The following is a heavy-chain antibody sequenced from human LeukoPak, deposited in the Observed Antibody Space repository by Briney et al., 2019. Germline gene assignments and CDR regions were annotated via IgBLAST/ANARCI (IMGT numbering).Heavy chain of an antibody. D-gene: IGHD2-15*01. CDR1: GGSFSGYY. CDR3: ARGAVAAPVDY. J-gene: IGHJ4*02. CDR2: INHSGST. Sequence: PSETLSLTCAVYGGSFSGYYWSWIRQPPGKGLEWIGEINHSGSTYYNPSLKSRVTVSVDTSKNQFSLKLSSVTAADTAVYYCARGAVAAPVDYWGQGTLVTVSS. V-gene: IGHV4-34*01.